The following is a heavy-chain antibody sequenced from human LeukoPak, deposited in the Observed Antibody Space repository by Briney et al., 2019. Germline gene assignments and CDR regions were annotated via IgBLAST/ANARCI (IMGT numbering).Heavy chain of an antibody. D-gene: IGHD5-18*01. CDR3: AREVRGYSYGRFDY. Sequence: SETLSLTCTVSGGSISSYYWSWIRQPPGKGLEWIGYIYCSGSTNYNPSLMSRVTISVDTSKNQFSLKLSSVTAADTAVYYCAREVRGYSYGRFDYWGQGTLVTVSS. CDR1: GGSISSYY. CDR2: IYCSGST. J-gene: IGHJ4*02. V-gene: IGHV4-59*01.